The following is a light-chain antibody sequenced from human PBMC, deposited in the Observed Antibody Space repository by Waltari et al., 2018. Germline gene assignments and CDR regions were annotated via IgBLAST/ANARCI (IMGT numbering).Light chain of an antibody. V-gene: IGKV1-39*01. CDR1: ENIANY. Sequence: DIQITQAPSSLSASIGDRDIITCRATENIANYVSWYRQKPGTAPELLIYRISSLQSGVPARFSGGGSGTDFTLTISRLQPEDFATYICQQSYSRPPTFGQGTKVEIK. J-gene: IGKJ2*01. CDR2: RIS. CDR3: QQSYSRPPT.